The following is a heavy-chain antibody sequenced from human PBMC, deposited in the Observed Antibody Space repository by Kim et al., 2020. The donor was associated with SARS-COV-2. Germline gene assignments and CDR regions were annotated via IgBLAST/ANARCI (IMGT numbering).Heavy chain of an antibody. V-gene: IGHV3-30*04. CDR2: ISYDGSNK. CDR3: ARGGTIAVAGISRN. J-gene: IGHJ4*02. Sequence: GGSLRLSCAASGFTFSSYAMHWVRQAPGKGLEWVAVISYDGSNKYYADSVKGRFTISRDNSKNTLYLQMNSLRAEDTAVYYCARGGTIAVAGISRNWGQGTLVTVSS. CDR1: GFTFSSYA. D-gene: IGHD6-19*01.